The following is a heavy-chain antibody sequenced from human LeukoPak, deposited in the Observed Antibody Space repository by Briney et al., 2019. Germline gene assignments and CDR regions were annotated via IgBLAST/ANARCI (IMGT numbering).Heavy chain of an antibody. CDR2: MSWNSGSI. V-gene: IGHV3-9*01. CDR3: AKDSGSSSTYYYYYYMDV. CDR1: GFTFDDYA. J-gene: IGHJ6*03. Sequence: GGSLRLSCAASGFTFDDYAMHWVRQAPGKGLEWVSGMSWNSGSIGYADSVKGRFTISRDNVKNSLYLQMNSLRAEDTAVYYCAKDSGSSSTYYYYYYMDVWGKGTTVTVSS. D-gene: IGHD6-6*01.